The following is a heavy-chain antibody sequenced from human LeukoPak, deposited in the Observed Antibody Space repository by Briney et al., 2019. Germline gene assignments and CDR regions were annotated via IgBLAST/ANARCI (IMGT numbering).Heavy chain of an antibody. CDR3: ARDGGKWELPNAFDI. D-gene: IGHD1-26*01. CDR1: GFTFSSYE. V-gene: IGHV3-48*03. CDR2: ISSSGSTI. J-gene: IGHJ3*02. Sequence: GGSLRLSCAASGFTFSSYEMNWVRQAPGKGLEWVSYISSSGSTIYYADSVKGRFTISRDNAKNSLYLQMNSLRAEDTAVYYLARDGGKWELPNAFDIWGQGTMVTVSS.